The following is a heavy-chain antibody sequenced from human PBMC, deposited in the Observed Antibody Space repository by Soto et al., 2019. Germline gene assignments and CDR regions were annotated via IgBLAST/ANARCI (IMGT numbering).Heavy chain of an antibody. J-gene: IGHJ4*02. Sequence: SETLSLTCAVSDGSISSRNWWSWVRQPPGKGLEWIGEIYHSGSTNNNPSLKSRVTISVDKAKNQFSLKLTSVTAADTAVYFCARGRGVDTEAKVLSSSWYFDYWGQGTPVTVSS. CDR1: DGSISSRNW. CDR3: ARGRGVDTEAKVLSSSWYFDY. D-gene: IGHD6-13*01. CDR2: IYHSGST. V-gene: IGHV4-4*02.